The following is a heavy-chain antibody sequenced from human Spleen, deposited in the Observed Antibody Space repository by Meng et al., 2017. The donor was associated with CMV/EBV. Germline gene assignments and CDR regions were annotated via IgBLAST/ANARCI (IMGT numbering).Heavy chain of an antibody. CDR3: ARDSTSPLDF. CDR1: GGSISSSNW. CDR2: INHSGST. D-gene: IGHD6-13*01. Sequence: SETLSLTCAVSGGSISSSNWWSWVRQTPGKGLEWIGEINHSGSTNYNPSLKSRLTISVDTSKNQFSLNLTSVTAADTAVYYCARDSTSPLDFWGQGTLVTVSS. J-gene: IGHJ4*02. V-gene: IGHV4-4*02.